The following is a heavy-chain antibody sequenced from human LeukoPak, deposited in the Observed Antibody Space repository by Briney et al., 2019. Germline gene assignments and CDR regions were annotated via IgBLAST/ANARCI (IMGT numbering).Heavy chain of an antibody. CDR3: ARGLNYYYGSGSYPRWFDP. V-gene: IGHV4-34*01. J-gene: IGHJ5*02. D-gene: IGHD3-10*01. CDR2: INHSGST. CDR1: GGSFSGYY. Sequence: PSETLSLTCAVHGGSFSGYYWSWIRQPPGKGLEWIGEINHSGSTNYNLSLKSRVTISVDTSKNQFSLKLSSVTAADTAVYYCARGLNYYYGSGSYPRWFDPWGQGTLVTVSS.